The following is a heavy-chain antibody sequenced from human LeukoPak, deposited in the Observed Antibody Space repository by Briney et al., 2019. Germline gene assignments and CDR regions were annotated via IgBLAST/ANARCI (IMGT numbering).Heavy chain of an antibody. Sequence: SETLSLTCTVSGVSISSYYWSWIRQPPGKGLEWIGYVSYSGSTNYNPSLKSRVTISVDTSKNQFSLKLSSVTAADTAVYYCARALVGATIDYWGQGTLVTVSS. CDR3: ARALVGATIDY. CDR2: VSYSGST. CDR1: GVSISSYY. D-gene: IGHD1-26*01. V-gene: IGHV4-59*01. J-gene: IGHJ4*02.